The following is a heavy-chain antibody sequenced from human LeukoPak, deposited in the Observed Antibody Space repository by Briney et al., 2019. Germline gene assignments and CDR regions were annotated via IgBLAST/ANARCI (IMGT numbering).Heavy chain of an antibody. CDR1: GFTVSSNH. V-gene: IGHV3-53*01. CDR2: LLTDGTT. J-gene: IGHJ4*02. Sequence: GGSLRLSCAASGFTVSSNHMSWVRQAPGKGLEWVSVLLTDGTTYYADSVKGRFTISRDNSKNTLFLQMNSLRADDTAAYYCARDLHISGWYALFDFWGQGALVTVSS. D-gene: IGHD6-19*01. CDR3: ARDLHISGWYALFDF.